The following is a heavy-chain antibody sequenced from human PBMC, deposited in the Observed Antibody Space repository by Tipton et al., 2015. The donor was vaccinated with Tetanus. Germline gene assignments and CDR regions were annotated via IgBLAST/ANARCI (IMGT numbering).Heavy chain of an antibody. D-gene: IGHD5-18*01. J-gene: IGHJ6*02. V-gene: IGHV3-30*18. CDR2: ISYDGSKK. CDR3: AKDRSYSGYSFYYGIDV. Sequence: SLRLSCAASGFTFTHYGMHWVRQAPGTGLEWVAVISYDGSKKYYADSVKGRFTISRDNPNSTLYLEMNSLRAEDTALYYCAKDRSYSGYSFYYGIDVWGQGTTVTVSS. CDR1: GFTFTHYG.